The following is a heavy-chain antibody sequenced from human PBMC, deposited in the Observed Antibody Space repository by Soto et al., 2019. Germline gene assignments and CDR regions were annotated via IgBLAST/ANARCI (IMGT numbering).Heavy chain of an antibody. CDR1: GLTSVVTW. CDR3: ARAPYSSGWWGFDY. J-gene: IGHJ4*02. D-gene: IGHD6-19*01. CDR2: IITVGSVT. V-gene: IGHV3-74*01. Sequence: EVQLLKSGGGLVNPGGPRRLSFAALGLTSVVTWLHWARQPPGKGLVWVSRIITVGSVTTYADSVKGRFTISRDNAKNTLYLQMNSLRTEDTAVYYCARAPYSSGWWGFDYWGQGTLVTVSS.